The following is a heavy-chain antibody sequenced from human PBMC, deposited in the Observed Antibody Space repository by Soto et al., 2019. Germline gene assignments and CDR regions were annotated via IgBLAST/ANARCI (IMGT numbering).Heavy chain of an antibody. CDR1: GGTFSSYA. D-gene: IGHD1-7*01. CDR2: IIPIFGTA. J-gene: IGHJ5*02. Sequence: SVKVSCKASGGTFSSYAISWVRQAPGQGLEWMGGIIPIFGTANYAQKFQGRVTITADKSTSTAYMELSSLRSEDTAVYYCAREEELRSYNWFDPWGHGTLVTFSS. CDR3: AREEELRSYNWFDP. V-gene: IGHV1-69*06.